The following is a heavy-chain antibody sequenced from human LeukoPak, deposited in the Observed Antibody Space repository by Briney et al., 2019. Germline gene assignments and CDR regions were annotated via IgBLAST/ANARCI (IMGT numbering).Heavy chain of an antibody. CDR2: ISYDGRNK. CDR3: ARESRDTAMATDY. J-gene: IGHJ4*02. CDR1: GFTFSSYG. D-gene: IGHD5-18*01. V-gene: IGHV3-30*19. Sequence: GRSLRLSCAASGFTFSSYGMHWVRQAPGKGLDWVAVISYDGRNKYYGDSVKGRFTISRDNSKNTLYLQMNSLRPEDTAIYYCARESRDTAMATDYWGQGTLVTVSS.